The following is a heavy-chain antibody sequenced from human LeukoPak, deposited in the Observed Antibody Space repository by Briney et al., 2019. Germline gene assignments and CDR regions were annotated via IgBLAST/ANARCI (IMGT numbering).Heavy chain of an antibody. D-gene: IGHD3-9*01. J-gene: IGHJ5*02. CDR2: INYSGST. CDR1: GYSISSAYY. V-gene: IGHV4-38-2*02. CDR3: ARTHFDSLGWFDP. Sequence: SETLSLTCTVSGYSISSAYYWGWIRQPPGKGLEWIGNINYSGSTYYNPSVKSRVTLSVDVSKNRFSLNLTSVTAADTALYFCARTHFDSLGWFDPWGQGIQVIVSS.